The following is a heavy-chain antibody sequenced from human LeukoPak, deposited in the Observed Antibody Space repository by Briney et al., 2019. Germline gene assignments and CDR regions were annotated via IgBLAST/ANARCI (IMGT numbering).Heavy chain of an antibody. Sequence: GGSLRLSCAASGFTFSSYSMNWVRQAPGKGLEWVSSISSSSSYIYYADSVKGRFTISRDNAKNSLYLQMNSLRAEDTAVYYCAKDMHDAVVIGFDIWGQGTMVTVSS. D-gene: IGHD2/OR15-2a*01. CDR1: GFTFSSYS. J-gene: IGHJ3*02. CDR2: ISSSSSYI. V-gene: IGHV3-21*04. CDR3: AKDMHDAVVIGFDI.